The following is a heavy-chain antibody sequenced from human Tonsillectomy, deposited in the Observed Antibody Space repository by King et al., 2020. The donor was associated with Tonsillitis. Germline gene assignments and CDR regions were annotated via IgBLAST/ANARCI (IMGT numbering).Heavy chain of an antibody. CDR2: IRNDGSDK. CDR3: AKDRQSLYYYYGMDV. V-gene: IGHV3-30*02. CDR1: GFTFSSYG. J-gene: IGHJ6*02. Sequence: QLVQSGGGVVQPGGSLRLSCAASGFTFSSYGMYWVRQAPGKGLEWVAFIRNDGSDKHYGDSVKGRFTISRDNSKNTLYLQMSSLRAEDTAVYYCAKDRQSLYYYYGMDVWGQGTTVTVSS. D-gene: IGHD4-11*01.